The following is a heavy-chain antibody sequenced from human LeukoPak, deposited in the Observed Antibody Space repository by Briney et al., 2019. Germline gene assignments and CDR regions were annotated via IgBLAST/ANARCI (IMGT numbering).Heavy chain of an antibody. D-gene: IGHD3-22*01. V-gene: IGHV1-46*03. J-gene: IGHJ4*02. CDR1: GYTFTSYY. CDR2: INPSGGST. Sequence: ASVKVSCKASGYTFTSYYMHWVRQAPGQGLEWMGIINPSGGSTSYAQKFQGRVTMTRDKSTSTVYMELSSLRSEDTAVYYCARDRAYYYDSSGYPTRGYFDYWGQGTLVTVSS. CDR3: ARDRAYYYDSSGYPTRGYFDY.